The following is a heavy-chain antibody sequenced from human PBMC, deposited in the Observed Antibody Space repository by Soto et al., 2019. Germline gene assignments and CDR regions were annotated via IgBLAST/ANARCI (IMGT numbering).Heavy chain of an antibody. CDR2: INPNNGGT. CDR3: ARGGYDILTGYQYYFDY. J-gene: IGHJ4*02. CDR1: GYTFTGYY. Sequence: ASVKVSCKASGYTFTGYYMHWVRQAPGQGLEWMGWINPNNGGTNYAQKFQGWVTMTRDTSISTAYMELSRLRSEDTAVYYCARGGYDILTGYQYYFDYWGQGTLVTVSS. D-gene: IGHD3-9*01. V-gene: IGHV1-2*04.